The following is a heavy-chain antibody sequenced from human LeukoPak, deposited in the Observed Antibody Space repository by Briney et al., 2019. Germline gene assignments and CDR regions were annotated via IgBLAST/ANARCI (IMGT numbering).Heavy chain of an antibody. D-gene: IGHD1-1*01. CDR3: ARQETSIYNGAFDI. V-gene: IGHV3-7*01. J-gene: IGHJ3*02. CDR2: IKKDGNEK. CDR1: GFPFSTYW. Sequence: GGSLRLSCAASGFPFSTYWMSWVRQAPGKGRGWVANIKKDGNEKYYVDSVKGGLTISRDNATNSLYLQMNSLRADATAVYHWARQETSIYNGAFDIWGQGTMVTVSS.